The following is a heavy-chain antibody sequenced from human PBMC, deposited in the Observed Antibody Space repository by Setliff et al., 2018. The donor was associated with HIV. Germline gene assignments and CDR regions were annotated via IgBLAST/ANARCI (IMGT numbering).Heavy chain of an antibody. D-gene: IGHD1-26*01. CDR1: GDSINKYY. V-gene: IGHV4-4*09. CDR3: ARRSIVGSTRGYYYYALDV. J-gene: IGHJ6*02. CDR2: IYISGST. Sequence: PSETLSLTCTVSGDSINKYYWSWIRQPPGKGREWIGFIYISGSTLYNPSLKSRVTMSLDTSKNQVSLKLTSVTAADTAVYYCARRSIVGSTRGYYYYALDVWGQGTTVTVSS.